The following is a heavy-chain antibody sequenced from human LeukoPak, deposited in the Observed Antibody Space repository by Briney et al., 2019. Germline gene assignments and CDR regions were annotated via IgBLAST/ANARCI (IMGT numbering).Heavy chain of an antibody. CDR3: ARDGKATNDY. CDR2: ISGNGDTI. D-gene: IGHD5-24*01. J-gene: IGHJ4*02. Sequence: GSLRLSCAASGFAFSTYAMQWVRQAPEKGLEYVSGISGNGDTIYYADSVKGRFTMSRDNSRNTLYLQMGSLRPEDTAVYYCARDGKATNDYWGQGTLVAVSS. CDR1: GFAFSTYA. V-gene: IGHV3-64*02.